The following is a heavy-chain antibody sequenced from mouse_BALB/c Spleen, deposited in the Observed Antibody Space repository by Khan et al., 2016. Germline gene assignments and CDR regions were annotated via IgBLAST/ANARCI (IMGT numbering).Heavy chain of an antibody. Sequence: EVELVESGGGLVQPGGSLRLSCAASGFTVNTYGMSWVRQTPDMRLELVATINSIGGNMYYPYNVQGRFTISRDNAKKTLYLQMSSLKSEDTAMYYCVRMSNYGSPYFDYWGQGTALTVSS. J-gene: IGHJ2*01. V-gene: IGHV5-6-3*01. D-gene: IGHD1-2*01. CDR1: GFTVNTYG. CDR2: INSIGGNM. CDR3: VRMSNYGSPYFDY.